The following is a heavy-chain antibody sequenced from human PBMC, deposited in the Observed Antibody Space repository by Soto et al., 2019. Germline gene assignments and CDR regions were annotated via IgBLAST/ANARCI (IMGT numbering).Heavy chain of an antibody. Sequence: SETLSLTCTVSGGSISSSSYYWGWIRQPPGKGLEWIGSIYYSGSTYYNPSLKSRVTISVDTSKNQFSLKRSSVTAADTAVYYCARLRAAFDIWGQGTMVTVSS. CDR3: ARLRAAFDI. V-gene: IGHV4-39*01. CDR2: IYYSGST. J-gene: IGHJ3*02. CDR1: GGSISSSSYY.